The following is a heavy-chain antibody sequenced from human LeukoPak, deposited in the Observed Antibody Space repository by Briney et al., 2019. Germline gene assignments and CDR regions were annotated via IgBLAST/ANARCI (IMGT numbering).Heavy chain of an antibody. CDR2: IYYSGST. D-gene: IGHD6-13*01. CDR3: AREQLVPLRYFDY. J-gene: IGHJ4*02. CDR1: SGSISNYY. V-gene: IGHV4-59*01. Sequence: SETLSLTCTVSSGSISNYYRSWIRQPPGKGLEWIGYIYYSGSTNYNPSLKSRVTISVDTSKNQFSLKLSSVTAADTAVYYCAREQLVPLRYFDYWGQGTLVTVSS.